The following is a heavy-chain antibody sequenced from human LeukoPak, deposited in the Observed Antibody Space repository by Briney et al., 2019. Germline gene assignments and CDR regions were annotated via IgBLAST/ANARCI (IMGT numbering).Heavy chain of an antibody. Sequence: SETLSLTCTVSGGSISSSSYYWGWIRQPPGKGLEWIGSIYYSGSTNYNPSLKSRVTMSVDTSKNQFSLKLSSVTAADTAVYYCARDRVVGDYFDYWGQGTLVTVSS. V-gene: IGHV4-39*07. CDR3: ARDRVVGDYFDY. CDR1: GGSISSSSYY. D-gene: IGHD2-15*01. J-gene: IGHJ4*02. CDR2: IYYSGST.